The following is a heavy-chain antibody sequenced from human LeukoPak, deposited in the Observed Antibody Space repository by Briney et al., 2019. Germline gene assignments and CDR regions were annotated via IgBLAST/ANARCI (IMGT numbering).Heavy chain of an antibody. CDR3: ARRGIAYCGGDCYYAFDI. Sequence: SETLSLTCAVYGGSFSGYYWSWIRQPPGKGLEWIGEINHSGSTNYNPSLKSRVTISVDTSKNQFSLKLSSVTAADTAVYYCARRGIAYCGGDCYYAFDIWGQGTMVTVSS. V-gene: IGHV4-34*01. CDR1: GGSFSGYY. D-gene: IGHD2-21*02. CDR2: INHSGST. J-gene: IGHJ3*02.